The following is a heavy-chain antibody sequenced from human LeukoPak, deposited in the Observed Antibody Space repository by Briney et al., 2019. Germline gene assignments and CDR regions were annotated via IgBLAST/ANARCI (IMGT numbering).Heavy chain of an antibody. CDR3: ARHVAQLWSDAFDI. D-gene: IGHD5-18*01. Sequence: SETLSLTCTVSGYSISSGYYWGWIRQPPGKGLEWIGSIYHSGSTYYNPSLKSRVTISVDTSKNQFSLKLSSVTAADTAVYYCARHVAQLWSDAFDIWGQGTMVTVSS. J-gene: IGHJ3*02. CDR1: GYSISSGYY. CDR2: IYHSGST. V-gene: IGHV4-38-2*02.